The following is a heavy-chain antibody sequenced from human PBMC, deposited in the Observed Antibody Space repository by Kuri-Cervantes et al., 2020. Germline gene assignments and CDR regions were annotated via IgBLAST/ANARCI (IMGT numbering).Heavy chain of an antibody. J-gene: IGHJ4*02. Sequence: SRKISCAASGFTFSSYGMHWVRQAPGKGLEWVAVISYDGSNKYYADSVKGRFTISRDNSKNTLYLQMNSLRAEDTAVYYCARDFSYYDSSGYGYWGQGTLVTVSS. CDR2: ISYDGSNK. V-gene: IGHV3-30*03. CDR1: GFTFSSYG. CDR3: ARDFSYYDSSGYGY. D-gene: IGHD3-22*01.